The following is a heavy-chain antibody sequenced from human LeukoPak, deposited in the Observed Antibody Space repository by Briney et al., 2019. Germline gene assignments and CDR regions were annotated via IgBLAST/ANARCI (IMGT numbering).Heavy chain of an antibody. Sequence: ASVKVSCKASGYTFTSYDINWVRQATGQGLEWMGWMNPNSGNTGYAQKFQGRVTITRNTSISTAYMELSSLRSEDTAVYYCARGRRQQNWFDPWGQGTLVTVSS. J-gene: IGHJ5*02. CDR3: ARGRRQQNWFDP. CDR1: GYTFTSYD. CDR2: MNPNSGNT. V-gene: IGHV1-8*03. D-gene: IGHD6-13*01.